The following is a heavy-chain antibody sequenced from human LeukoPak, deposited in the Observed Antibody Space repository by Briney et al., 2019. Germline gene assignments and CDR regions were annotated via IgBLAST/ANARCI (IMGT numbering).Heavy chain of an antibody. D-gene: IGHD6-19*01. Sequence: PSETLSLTCTVSGGSISSGGYYWSWIRQPPGKGLEWIGYIYHSGSTYYNPSLKSRVTISVDRSKNQFSLKLSSVTAADTAVYYCARVDAVAVAGIDYWGQGTLVTVSS. CDR2: IYHSGST. CDR3: ARVDAVAVAGIDY. CDR1: GGSISSGGYY. J-gene: IGHJ4*02. V-gene: IGHV4-30-2*01.